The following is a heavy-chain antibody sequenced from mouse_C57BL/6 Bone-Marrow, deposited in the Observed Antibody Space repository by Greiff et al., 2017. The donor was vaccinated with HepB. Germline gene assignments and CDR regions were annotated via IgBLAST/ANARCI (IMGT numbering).Heavy chain of an antibody. CDR3: ARDYGSSVYYFDY. V-gene: IGHV5-17*01. CDR1: GFTFSDYG. J-gene: IGHJ2*01. D-gene: IGHD1-1*01. CDR2: ISSGSSTI. Sequence: EVKLMESGGGLVKPGGSLKLSCAASGFTFSDYGMHWVRQAPEKGLEWVAYISSGSSTIYYADTVKGRFTISRDNAKNTLFLQMTSLRSEDTAMYYCARDYGSSVYYFDYWGQGTTLTVSS.